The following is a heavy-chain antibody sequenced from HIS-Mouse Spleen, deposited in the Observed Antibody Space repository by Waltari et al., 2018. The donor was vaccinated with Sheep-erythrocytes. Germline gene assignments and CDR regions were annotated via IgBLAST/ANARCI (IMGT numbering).Heavy chain of an antibody. Sequence: EVQLVEAGGGLVQPGGSLRLSCAASGFTLRCSSMHWVRQAPGKGLEYVSAISSNGGSTYYANSVKGRFTISRDNSKNTLYLQMCSLRAEDMAVYYCARGGIAVAGYYFDYWGQGTLVTVSS. J-gene: IGHJ4*02. V-gene: IGHV3-64*01. D-gene: IGHD6-19*01. CDR1: GFTLRCSS. CDR3: ARGGIAVAGYYFDY. CDR2: ISSNGGST.